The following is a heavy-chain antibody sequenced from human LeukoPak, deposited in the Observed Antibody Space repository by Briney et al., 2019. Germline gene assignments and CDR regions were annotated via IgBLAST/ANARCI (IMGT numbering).Heavy chain of an antibody. CDR2: IKQDGSEE. CDR3: ARVYYYGSGSYPIYYYYYYMDV. J-gene: IGHJ6*03. V-gene: IGHV3-7*01. CDR1: GFTFSSYW. Sequence: GGSLRLSCAASGFTFSSYWMSWVRQAPGKGLEWVANIKQDGSEEYYVDSVKGRFTISRDNAKNSLYLQMNSLRAEDTAVYYCARVYYYGSGSYPIYYYYYYMDVWGKGTTVTVSS. D-gene: IGHD3-10*01.